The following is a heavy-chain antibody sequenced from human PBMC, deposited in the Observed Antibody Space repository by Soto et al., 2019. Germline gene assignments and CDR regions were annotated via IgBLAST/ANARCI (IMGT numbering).Heavy chain of an antibody. V-gene: IGHV1-69*01. J-gene: IGHJ4*02. Sequence: QVQLVQSGAEVRKPGSSVKVSCKASGGTFSRHAISWVRQAPGQGLEWMGGIIPIFGTANHAQKFQSRVKIIADESTSTVYMELSSLRSEDTAMYYCARGWGYDSNDYYYAYWGQGTLVIVSS. D-gene: IGHD3-22*01. CDR2: IIPIFGTA. CDR1: GGTFSRHA. CDR3: ARGWGYDSNDYYYAY.